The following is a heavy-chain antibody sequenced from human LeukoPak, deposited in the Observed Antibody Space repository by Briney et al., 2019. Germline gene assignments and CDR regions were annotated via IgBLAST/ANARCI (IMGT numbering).Heavy chain of an antibody. CDR3: ARGPLTYCSTTSCQFDQ. CDR1: GFTLSAYW. CDR2: IKQDGSEK. J-gene: IGHJ4*02. D-gene: IGHD2-2*01. V-gene: IGHV3-7*04. Sequence: GGSLRLSCAASGFTLSAYWMSWVRQAPGKGLEWVANIKQDGSEKFYVDSVEGRFTISRDNAKNSLYPQMNNLRAEDTAVYYCARGPLTYCSTTSCQFDQWGQGTLVTVSS.